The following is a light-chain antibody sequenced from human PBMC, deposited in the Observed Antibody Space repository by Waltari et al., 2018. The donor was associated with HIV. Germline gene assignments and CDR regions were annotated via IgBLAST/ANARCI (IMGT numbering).Light chain of an antibody. CDR3: QAWDSSTAVL. Sequence: SYELTQPPSVSVSPGQTASITCSGDKLGDKYACWYQQKSGQSPVLVIYQGTKRPSGSPAGFSGSNSGNAATLTISGTQAMDEADYYCQAWDSSTAVLFGGGTKLTVL. CDR2: QGT. J-gene: IGLJ2*01. V-gene: IGLV3-1*01. CDR1: KLGDKY.